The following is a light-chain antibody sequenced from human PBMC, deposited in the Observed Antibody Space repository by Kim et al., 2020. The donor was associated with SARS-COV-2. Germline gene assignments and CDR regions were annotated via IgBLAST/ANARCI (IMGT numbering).Light chain of an antibody. CDR2: RNN. V-gene: IGLV1-47*01. CDR3: AAWDDSLSGVV. Sequence: GQRVTTSCSGSSSNIGSNYVYWYQQLPGPAPKLLIYRNNQRPSGVPDRFSGSKSGTSASLAISGLRSEDEADYYCAAWDDSLSGVVFGGGTKLTVL. CDR1: SSNIGSNY. J-gene: IGLJ2*01.